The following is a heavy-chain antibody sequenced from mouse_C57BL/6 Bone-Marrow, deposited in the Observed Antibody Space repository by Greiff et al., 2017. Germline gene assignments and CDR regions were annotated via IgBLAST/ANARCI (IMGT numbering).Heavy chain of an antibody. J-gene: IGHJ2*01. CDR1: GFSFNTYA. V-gene: IGHV10-1*01. CDR3: VRHYYGFDY. D-gene: IGHD1-1*01. Sequence: DVQLVESGGGLVQPKGSLKLSCAASGFSFNTYAMTWVRQAPGKGLEWVARIRSKSNHYATYYADSVKNRFTISSDDSESMLYLQMNNLKTEDTAMYYCVRHYYGFDYWGQGTTLTVSS. CDR2: IRSKSNHYAT.